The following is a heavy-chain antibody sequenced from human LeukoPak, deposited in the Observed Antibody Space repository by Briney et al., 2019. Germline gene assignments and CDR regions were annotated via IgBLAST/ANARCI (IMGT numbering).Heavy chain of an antibody. D-gene: IGHD3-3*01. Sequence: ASVKVSCKASGYTFTSYGISWVRQAPGQGLEWMGWMNPNSGNTGYAQKFQGRVTITRNTSISTAYMELSSLRSEDTAMYYCARGPPGGLRFLEWSSPLDYWGQGTLATVSS. CDR1: GYTFTSYG. J-gene: IGHJ4*02. CDR3: ARGPPGGLRFLEWSSPLDY. CDR2: MNPNSGNT. V-gene: IGHV1-8*03.